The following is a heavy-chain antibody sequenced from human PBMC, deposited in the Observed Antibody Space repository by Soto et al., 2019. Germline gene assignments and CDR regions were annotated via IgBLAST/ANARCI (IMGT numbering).Heavy chain of an antibody. CDR1: GGSISSYY. Sequence: QVQLQESGPGLVKPSETLSLTCTVSGGSISSYYWSWIRQPAGKGLEWIGRIYTSGSTNYNPSLKSRVTMSVDTSKNPFSLKLSSVTAADTAVYYCARDRRDYYGSGSYLYGGWFDPWGQGTLVTVSS. CDR2: IYTSGST. J-gene: IGHJ5*02. V-gene: IGHV4-4*07. CDR3: ARDRRDYYGSGSYLYGGWFDP. D-gene: IGHD3-10*01.